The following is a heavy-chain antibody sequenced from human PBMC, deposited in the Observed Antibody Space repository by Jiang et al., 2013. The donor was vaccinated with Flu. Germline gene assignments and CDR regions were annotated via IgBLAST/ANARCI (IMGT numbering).Heavy chain of an antibody. CDR3: ARSSIVGATTGGTDAFDI. Sequence: SGAEVKKPGASVKVSCKASGYTFTSYGISWVRQAPGQGLEWMGWISAYNGNTNYAQKLQGRVTMTTDTSTSTAYMELRSLRSDDTAVYYCARSSIVGATTGGTDAFDIWGQGTMVTVSS. CDR1: GYTFTSYG. V-gene: IGHV1-18*01. J-gene: IGHJ3*02. D-gene: IGHD1-26*01. CDR2: ISAYNGNT.